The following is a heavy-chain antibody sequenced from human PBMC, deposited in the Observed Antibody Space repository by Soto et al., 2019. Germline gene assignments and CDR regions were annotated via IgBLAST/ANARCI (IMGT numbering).Heavy chain of an antibody. CDR1: GFTFSSYG. D-gene: IGHD2-2*02. CDR3: ARDVVPAAIHYYYYGMDV. J-gene: IGHJ6*02. V-gene: IGHV3-33*01. CDR2: IWYDGSNK. Sequence: QVQLVESGGGVVQPGRSLRLSCAASGFTFSSYGMHWVRQAPGKGLEWVAVIWYDGSNKYYADSVKGRFTISRDNSKNTLYLQMNSLRAEDMAVYYCARDVVPAAIHYYYYGMDVWGQGTTVTVSS.